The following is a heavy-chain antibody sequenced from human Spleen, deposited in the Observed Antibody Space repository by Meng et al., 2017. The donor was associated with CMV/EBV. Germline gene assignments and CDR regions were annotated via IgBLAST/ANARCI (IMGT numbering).Heavy chain of an antibody. CDR1: GFTFSSYA. V-gene: IGHV3-30-3*01. J-gene: IGHJ4*02. CDR2: ISYDGSNK. D-gene: IGHD2-15*01. CDR3: AKDTPLKPDY. Sequence: GESLKISCAASGFTFSSYAMHWVRQAPGKGLEWVAVISYDGSNKYYADSVKGRFTISRDNSKNTLYLQMNSLRAEDSAVYYCAKDTPLKPDYWGQGTLVTVSS.